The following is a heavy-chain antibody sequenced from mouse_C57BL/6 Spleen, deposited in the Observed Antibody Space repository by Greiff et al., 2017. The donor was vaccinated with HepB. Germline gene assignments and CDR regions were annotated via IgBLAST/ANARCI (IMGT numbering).Heavy chain of an antibody. CDR3: ASDYGSSPDYAMDY. V-gene: IGHV1-82*01. CDR1: GYAFSSSW. Sequence: QVQLQQSGPELVKPGASVKISCKASGYAFSSSWMNWVKQRPGKGLEWIGRIYPGDGDTNYNGKFKGKATLTADKTSSTAYMQISRLTSEDSAVYFCASDYGSSPDYAMDYWGQGTSVTVSS. D-gene: IGHD1-1*01. J-gene: IGHJ4*01. CDR2: IYPGDGDT.